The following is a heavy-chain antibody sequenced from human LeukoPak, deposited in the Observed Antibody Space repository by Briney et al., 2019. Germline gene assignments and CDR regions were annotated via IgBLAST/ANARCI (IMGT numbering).Heavy chain of an antibody. V-gene: IGHV1-69*05. CDR2: IIPIFGTA. Sequence: SVKVSCKASGGTFSSYAISWVRQAPGQGLEWMGGIIPIFGTANYAQKFQGRVTITTDESTSTAYMELSSLRSEDTAVYYCAREVTGTRANWFDPWGQGTLVTVSS. D-gene: IGHD1-7*01. CDR1: GGTFSSYA. CDR3: AREVTGTRANWFDP. J-gene: IGHJ5*02.